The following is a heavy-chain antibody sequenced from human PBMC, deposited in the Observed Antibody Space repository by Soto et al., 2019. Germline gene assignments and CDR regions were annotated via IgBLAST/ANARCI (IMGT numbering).Heavy chain of an antibody. V-gene: IGHV3-74*01. CDR2: INPDGSAT. CDR1: GFTFSIYW. CDR3: GRGGSDSPMAPGY. J-gene: IGHJ4*02. D-gene: IGHD5-18*01. Sequence: GGSLRISCASSGFTFSIYWMDWVGQAPGKGLVWVSRINPDGSATNYADSVKGRSTISRDNAKNTLYLQMNSLRAEDTAVFYCGRGGSDSPMAPGYWGQGTLFTVSS.